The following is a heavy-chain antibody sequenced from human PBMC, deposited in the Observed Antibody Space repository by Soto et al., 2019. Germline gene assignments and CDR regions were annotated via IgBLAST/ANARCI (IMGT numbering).Heavy chain of an antibody. Sequence: QVQLVESGGGVVQPGRSLRLSCAASGFTFSSYGMHWVRQAPGKGLEWVAVISYDGSNKYYADSVKGRFTISRDNSKNTQYLQMNSLRAEDTAVYYCASSNPIWYYYGMDVWGQGTTVTVSS. V-gene: IGHV3-30*03. J-gene: IGHJ6*02. CDR2: ISYDGSNK. CDR3: ASSNPIWYYYGMDV. CDR1: GFTFSSYG. D-gene: IGHD4-4*01.